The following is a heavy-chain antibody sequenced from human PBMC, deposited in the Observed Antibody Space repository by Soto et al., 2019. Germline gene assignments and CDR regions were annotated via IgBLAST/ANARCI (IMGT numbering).Heavy chain of an antibody. D-gene: IGHD2-8*01. CDR3: AGRGYCTNGVCYYGMDV. V-gene: IGHV4-4*02. Sequence: QVQLQESGPGLVKPSGTLSLTCAVSGGSISSSNWWSWVRQPPGKGLEWIGEIYHSGSTNYNPSLKTRVTIAVAKSKNQFSLKLSSVTAADTAVYYCAGRGYCTNGVCYYGMDVWGQGTTVTVSS. CDR2: IYHSGST. J-gene: IGHJ6*02. CDR1: GGSISSSNW.